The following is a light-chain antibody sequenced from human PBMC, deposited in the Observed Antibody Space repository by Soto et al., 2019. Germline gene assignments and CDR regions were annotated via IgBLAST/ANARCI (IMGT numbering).Light chain of an antibody. V-gene: IGKV3-20*01. CDR2: VAS. CDR3: QQYGNSSWT. CDR1: QSVSSTY. J-gene: IGKJ1*01. Sequence: EIVLTQSPGTLSLSPGERATLSCWASQSVSSTYLTWYRQRPGQAPSLLIYVASSRAAGIPDRFSGSGSGTDFTLTINRLEPEDFAVYYCQQYGNSSWTFGQGPKVEIK.